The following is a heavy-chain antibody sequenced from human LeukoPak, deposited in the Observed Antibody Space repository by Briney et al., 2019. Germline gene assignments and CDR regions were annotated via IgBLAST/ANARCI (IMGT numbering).Heavy chain of an antibody. D-gene: IGHD5-18*01. V-gene: IGHV3-7*01. CDR2: IKGDGGAK. Sequence: SGGSLRLSCAASGFAFSDSWMTWNRQAPGKGLEWVAFIKGDGGAKKYVDSVKGRFTISRDNAKNSLFLQMNSLRAEDTAVYYCARDRGWIQHDIWGQGTMVTVSS. CDR3: ARDRGWIQHDI. CDR1: GFAFSDSW. J-gene: IGHJ3*02.